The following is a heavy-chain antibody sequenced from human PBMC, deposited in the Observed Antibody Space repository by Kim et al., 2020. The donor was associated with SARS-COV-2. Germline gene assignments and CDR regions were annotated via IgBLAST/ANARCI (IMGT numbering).Heavy chain of an antibody. J-gene: IGHJ6*02. CDR1: GFTFSNAW. D-gene: IGHD2-2*01. V-gene: IGHV3-15*01. CDR3: TTEDCSSTSCYHYYYYYGMDV. CDR2: IKSKTDGGTT. Sequence: GGSLRLSCAASGFTFSNAWMSWVRQAPGKGLEWVGRIKSKTDGGTTDYAAPVKGRFTISRDDSKNTLYLQMNSLKTEDTAVYYCTTEDCSSTSCYHYYYYYGMDVWGQGTTVTVSS.